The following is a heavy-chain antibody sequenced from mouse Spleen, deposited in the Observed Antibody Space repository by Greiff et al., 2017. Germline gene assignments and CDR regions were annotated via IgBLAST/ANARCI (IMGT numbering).Heavy chain of an antibody. V-gene: IGHV1S137*01. J-gene: IGHJ2*01. CDR1: GYTFTDYA. Sequence: SGAELVRPGVSVKISCKGSGYTFTDYAMHWVKQSHAKSLEWIGVISTYYGDASYNQKFKGKATMTVDKSSSTAYMELARLTSEDSAIYYCARGNDGYLPGLFDYWGQGTTLTVSS. CDR2: ISTYYGDA. CDR3: ARGNDGYLPGLFDY. D-gene: IGHD2-3*01.